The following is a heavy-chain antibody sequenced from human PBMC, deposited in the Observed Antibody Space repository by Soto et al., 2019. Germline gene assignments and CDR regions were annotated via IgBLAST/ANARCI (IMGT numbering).Heavy chain of an antibody. V-gene: IGHV1-18*01. J-gene: IGHJ2*01. CDR1: GYTFTSYG. D-gene: IGHD4-17*01. CDR3: ARETPYGDYQTPYWYFDL. CDR2: ISAYNGNT. Sequence: QVQLVQSGAEVKKPGASVKVSCKSSGYTFTSYGISWVLQAPGQGLEWMGWISAYNGNTNYAQKLQGRVTMTTDTSTSTAYMELRSLRSDDTAVYYCARETPYGDYQTPYWYFDLWGRGPLVTVSS.